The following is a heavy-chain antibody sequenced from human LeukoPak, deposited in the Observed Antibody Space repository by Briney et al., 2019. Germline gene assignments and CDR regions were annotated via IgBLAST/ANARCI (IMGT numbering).Heavy chain of an antibody. V-gene: IGHV1-2*02. CDR2: INPKNRGT. D-gene: IGHD6-19*01. CDR3: ARDEDRSSLSAFDV. CDR1: GYTFADYY. J-gene: IGHJ3*01. Sequence: ASVKVSCKASGYTFADYYIHWVRQAPGQGLEWMGWINPKNRGTKYAQKFQGRVTMTLDTSITTLYMELNRLTSDDTAVYYCARDEDRSSLSAFDVWGQGTLVTVSS.